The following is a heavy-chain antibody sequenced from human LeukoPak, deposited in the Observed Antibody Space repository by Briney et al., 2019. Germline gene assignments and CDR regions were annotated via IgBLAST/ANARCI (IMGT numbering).Heavy chain of an antibody. V-gene: IGHV1-8*01. Sequence: ASVKVSCKACGYTFNRYDIKGVGQAAGQGREWMGWMNPNRCNTGYAQKFQGRVTMTRNTSISTDYMELRSLRSEDTAVYYCARSGLRYFDRNYYMDVWGKGTTVTVSS. J-gene: IGHJ6*03. CDR3: ARSGLRYFDRNYYMDV. D-gene: IGHD3-9*01. CDR1: GYTFNRYD. CDR2: MNPNRCNT.